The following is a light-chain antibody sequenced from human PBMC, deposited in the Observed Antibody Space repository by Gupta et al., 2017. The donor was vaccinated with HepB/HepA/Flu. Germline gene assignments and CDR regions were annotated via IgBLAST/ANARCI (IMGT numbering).Light chain of an antibody. CDR1: QSIGSW. CDR3: QQYDTLWT. V-gene: IGKV1-5*03. Sequence: DIQMTQSPSTLSASVGDRVTITCRASQSIGSWLDWYQQRPGKAPKLLIYRASSLESGVPSRFSGSGSGTEFTLTSSSLQPDDFATYYGQQYDTLWTFGQGTKVEMK. J-gene: IGKJ1*01. CDR2: RAS.